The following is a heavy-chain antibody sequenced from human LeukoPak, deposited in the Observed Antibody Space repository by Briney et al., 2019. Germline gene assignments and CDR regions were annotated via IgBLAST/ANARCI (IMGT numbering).Heavy chain of an antibody. J-gene: IGHJ6*02. CDR1: GGSISSGGYY. CDR3: ARGEPHDYGDYFYGMDV. CDR2: IYYSGST. V-gene: IGHV4-31*03. D-gene: IGHD4-17*01. Sequence: PSQTLSLTCTVSGGSISSGGYYWSWIRQHPGKGLEWIGYIYYSGSTYYNPSLKSRVTISVDTSKNQFSLNLSSVTAADTAVYYCARGEPHDYGDYFYGMDVWGQGTTVTVSS.